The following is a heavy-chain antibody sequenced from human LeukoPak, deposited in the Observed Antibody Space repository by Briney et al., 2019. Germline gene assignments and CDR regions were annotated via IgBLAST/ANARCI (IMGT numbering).Heavy chain of an antibody. J-gene: IGHJ4*02. V-gene: IGHV3-33*06. Sequence: PGRSLRLSCAASGFTFSSYGMHWVRQAPGKGLEWVAVIWYDGSNKYYADSVKGRFTISRDNSKNTLYLQMNSLRAEDTAVYYCAKDGGDYHDSSGYYYAKYYFDYWGQGTLVTVSS. D-gene: IGHD3-22*01. CDR1: GFTFSSYG. CDR3: AKDGGDYHDSSGYYYAKYYFDY. CDR2: IWYDGSNK.